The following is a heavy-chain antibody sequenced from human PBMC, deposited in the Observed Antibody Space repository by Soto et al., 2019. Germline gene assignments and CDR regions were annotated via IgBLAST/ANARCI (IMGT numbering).Heavy chain of an antibody. V-gene: IGHV1-3*01. CDR2: INVGTGNT. Sequence: GASVKVSCKASGYTFTSYAMHWVRQAPGQGLQWMGSINVGTGNTKYSQKFRGRVTITRDTSATTVYMELSSLRSEDTAVFYCARVFGGVTTAWDYWGQGTLVTVSS. CDR3: ARVFGGVTTAWDY. CDR1: GYTFTSYA. J-gene: IGHJ4*02. D-gene: IGHD3-10*02.